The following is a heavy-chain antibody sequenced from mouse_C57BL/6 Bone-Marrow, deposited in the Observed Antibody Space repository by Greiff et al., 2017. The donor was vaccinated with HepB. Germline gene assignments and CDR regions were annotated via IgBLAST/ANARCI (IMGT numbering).Heavy chain of an antibody. CDR2: IYWDEDK. J-gene: IGHJ4*01. V-gene: IGHV8-12*01. CDR1: GFSLSTSGMG. D-gene: IGHD1-1*01. Sequence: QVTLKVSGPGILQSSQTLSLTCSFSGFSLSTSGMGVSWIRQPSGKGLEWLAHIYWDEDKRYNPSLKSRLTISKDTSRNQVFLKITSVDTADTATYYCARVIYYYGSRYAMDYWGQGTSVTVSS. CDR3: ARVIYYYGSRYAMDY.